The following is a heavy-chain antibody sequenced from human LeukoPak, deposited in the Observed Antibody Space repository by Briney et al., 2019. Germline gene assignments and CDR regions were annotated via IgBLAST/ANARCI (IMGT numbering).Heavy chain of an antibody. D-gene: IGHD2-2*01. CDR1: GYTFTSYA. CDR2: INAGNGNT. Sequence: GASVKVSCKASGYTFTSYAMHWVRQAPGQRLEWMGWINAGNGNTKYSQKLQGRVTITRDTSASTAYMEPSSLRSEDTAVYYCARLYCSSTSCHGDDYWGQGTLVTVSS. CDR3: ARLYCSSTSCHGDDY. V-gene: IGHV1-3*01. J-gene: IGHJ4*02.